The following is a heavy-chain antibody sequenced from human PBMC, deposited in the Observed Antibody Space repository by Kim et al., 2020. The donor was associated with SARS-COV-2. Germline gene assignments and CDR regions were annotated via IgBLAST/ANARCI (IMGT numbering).Heavy chain of an antibody. CDR2: IYYSGST. V-gene: IGHV4-39*01. CDR3: ARNFDWFSFDY. CDR1: GGSISSSSYY. J-gene: IGHJ4*02. Sequence: SETLSLTCTVSGGSISSSSYYWGWIRQPPGKGLEWIGSIYYSGSTYHNPSLKSRVTISVDTSKNQFSLKLSSVTAADTAVYYCARNFDWFSFDYWGQGTLVTVSS. D-gene: IGHD3-9*01.